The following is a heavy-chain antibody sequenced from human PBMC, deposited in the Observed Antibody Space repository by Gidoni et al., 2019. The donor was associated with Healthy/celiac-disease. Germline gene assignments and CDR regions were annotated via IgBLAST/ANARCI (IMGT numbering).Heavy chain of an antibody. CDR3: AKVALKEQLVSRGGDDY. Sequence: EVQLLESGGGLVQPGGSLRLSCAASGFTFSSYAMSWVRQAPGKGLEWVSAISGSGGSTYYADSVKGRFTISRDNSKNTLYLQMNSLRAEDTAVYYCAKVALKEQLVSRGGDDYWGQGTLVTVSS. J-gene: IGHJ4*02. CDR2: ISGSGGST. CDR1: GFTFSSYA. V-gene: IGHV3-23*01. D-gene: IGHD6-6*01.